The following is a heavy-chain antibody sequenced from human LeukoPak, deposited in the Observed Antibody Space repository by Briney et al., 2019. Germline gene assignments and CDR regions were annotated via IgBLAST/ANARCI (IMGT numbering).Heavy chain of an antibody. V-gene: IGHV3-49*03. CDR3: TSVASSYYDFWSGYVFDY. D-gene: IGHD3-3*01. CDR2: IRSKDYGGTT. Sequence: QPGRYLRLSCTASGFTFGDYAMNWFRQAPGKGLEWVGFIRSKDYGGTTEYAASVKGRFTISIDDSKSIAYLQMNSLKTEGTAVYFCTSVASSYYDFWSGYVFDYWGQGSLVTVSS. CDR1: GFTFGDYA. J-gene: IGHJ4*02.